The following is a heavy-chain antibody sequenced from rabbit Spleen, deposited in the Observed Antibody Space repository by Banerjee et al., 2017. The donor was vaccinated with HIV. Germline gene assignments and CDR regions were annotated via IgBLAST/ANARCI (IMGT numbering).Heavy chain of an antibody. V-gene: IGHV1S40*01. CDR2: INTGIFGST. Sequence: QSLEESGGDLVKPGASLTLTCTASGFSFSGSDYMCWVRQAPGKGLEWIGCINTGIFGSTYYATWVNGRFTISKTSSTAMTLQMTSLTAADTATYFCARDLSSTSGDVFELWGPGTLVTVS. J-gene: IGHJ4*01. CDR1: GFSFSGSDY. D-gene: IGHD1-1*01. CDR3: ARDLSSTSGDVFEL.